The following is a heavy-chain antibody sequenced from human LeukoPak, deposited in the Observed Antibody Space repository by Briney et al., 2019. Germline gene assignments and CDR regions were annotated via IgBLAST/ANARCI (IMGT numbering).Heavy chain of an antibody. CDR3: ARLAILSPLIRYYHYMDV. CDR1: GYSFTSYW. Sequence: GESLKISCKGSGYSFTSYWIGWVRQMPGKGLEWMGIIYPGDSDTRYSPSFQGQVTISADKSISTAYLQWSSLKASDTAMYYCARLAILSPLIRYYHYMDVWGKGTTVTVSS. D-gene: IGHD2-15*01. V-gene: IGHV5-51*01. J-gene: IGHJ6*03. CDR2: IYPGDSDT.